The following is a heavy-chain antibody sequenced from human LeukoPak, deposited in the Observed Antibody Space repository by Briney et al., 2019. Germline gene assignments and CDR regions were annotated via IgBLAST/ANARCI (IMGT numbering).Heavy chain of an antibody. J-gene: IGHJ6*02. CDR1: GFTFSSYS. D-gene: IGHD3-3*02. V-gene: IGHV3-21*01. CDR2: ISSSSSYI. Sequence: GGSLRLSCAASGFTFSSYSMNWVRQAPGKGLEWVSSISSSSSYIYYADSVKGRFTISRDNAKNSLYLQMYSLRAEDTAVYYCAREGVWISPTGDYYGMDVWGQGTTVTVSS. CDR3: AREGVWISPTGDYYGMDV.